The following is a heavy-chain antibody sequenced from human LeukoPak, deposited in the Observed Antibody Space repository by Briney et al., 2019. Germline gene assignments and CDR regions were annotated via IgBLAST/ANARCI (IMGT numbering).Heavy chain of an antibody. J-gene: IGHJ5*01. CDR3: ARCDSGGWFFAS. V-gene: IGHV4-34*01. CDR1: GGSFSGYS. Sequence: SETLSHPCAVSGGSFSGYSWNWIRQPPGKGLEWIGEINQSGSTKYNPSLKSRVTISIDTSKSQFSVKVNSVTAADTAVYYCARCDSGGWFFASWGQAYLPTVSS. D-gene: IGHD6-19*01. CDR2: INQSGST.